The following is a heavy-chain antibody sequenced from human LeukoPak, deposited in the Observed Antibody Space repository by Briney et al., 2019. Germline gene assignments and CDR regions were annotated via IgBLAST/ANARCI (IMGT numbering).Heavy chain of an antibody. CDR2: ISWTSGSI. J-gene: IGHJ4*02. Sequence: GRSLRLSCAASRFTFDDYAMHWVRQAPGKGLEWVSGISWTSGSIGYADSVKGRFTISRDNAKNSLYLQMNSLRAEDMALYYCAKGIFAVTTTPFDYWGQGTLVTVSS. V-gene: IGHV3-9*03. CDR3: AKGIFAVTTTPFDY. CDR1: RFTFDDYA. D-gene: IGHD4-11*01.